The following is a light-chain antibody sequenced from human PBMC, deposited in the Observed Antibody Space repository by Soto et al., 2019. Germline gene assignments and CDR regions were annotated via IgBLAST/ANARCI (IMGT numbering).Light chain of an antibody. CDR1: QSVSSN. Sequence: EIVLTQSPGTLSLSPGERATLSCRASQSVSSNFAWYQQKPGQAPRLFIYGASTRATAIPPRFSGSGSGTEFTLTISSLQSEDFAVYYCQQYDNWPITFGQGTRLEIK. CDR2: GAS. J-gene: IGKJ5*01. V-gene: IGKV3-15*01. CDR3: QQYDNWPIT.